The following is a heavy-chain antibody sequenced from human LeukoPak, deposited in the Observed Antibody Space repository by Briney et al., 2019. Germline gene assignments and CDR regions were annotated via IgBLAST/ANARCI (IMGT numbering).Heavy chain of an antibody. CDR2: IYYSGST. V-gene: IGHV4-39*07. J-gene: IGHJ6*03. Sequence: SETLSLTCTVSGGSISSSSYYWGWIRQPPGKGLEWIGSIYYSGSTYYNPSLKSRVAISVDTSKNQFSLKLSSVTAADTAVYYCARVGYYSNYGLVSYYYYMDVWGKGTTVTVSS. CDR3: ARVGYYSNYGLVSYYYYMDV. CDR1: GGSISSSSYY. D-gene: IGHD4-11*01.